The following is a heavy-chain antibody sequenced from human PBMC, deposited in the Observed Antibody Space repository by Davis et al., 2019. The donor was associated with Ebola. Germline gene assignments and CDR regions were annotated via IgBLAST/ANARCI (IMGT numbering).Heavy chain of an antibody. Sequence: MPSETLSLTCSVSGASISNYYWSWIRQPPGKGLEWIAYIYKTGTTVYNPSLKSRGTISVDTSKNQFSLRLSSVTAADTAMYYCVKDDVTAGRFNYWGQGSLVTVSS. CDR1: GASISNYY. D-gene: IGHD1-20*01. V-gene: IGHV4-59*08. CDR3: VKDDVTAGRFNY. J-gene: IGHJ4*02. CDR2: IYKTGTT.